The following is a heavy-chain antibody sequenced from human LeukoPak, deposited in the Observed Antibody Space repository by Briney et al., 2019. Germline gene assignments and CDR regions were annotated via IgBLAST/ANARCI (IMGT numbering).Heavy chain of an antibody. D-gene: IGHD4-17*01. CDR2: IYSSGSA. Sequence: SETLSLTCNFSTDSMTYIFWSWIRQPAGKGLEWIGRIYSSGSAHYNPSLKSRVTMSVDTSKNQFSLNLSSVTAADTAVYYCARESMYDYGDGNYFFYYLDVWGQGTTVTVSS. CDR3: ARESMYDYGDGNYFFYYLDV. CDR1: TDSMTYIF. J-gene: IGHJ6*03. V-gene: IGHV4-4*07.